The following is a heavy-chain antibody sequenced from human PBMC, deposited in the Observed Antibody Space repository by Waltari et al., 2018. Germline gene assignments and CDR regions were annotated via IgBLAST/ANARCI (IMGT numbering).Heavy chain of an antibody. Sequence: QVQLQESGPGLVKPSETLSLTCTVSGGSITSSYWSCIRQPPGKGLEWIAYVYYSGNANYNPSLMYRVTISLVTSTNQVSLKLRSVTAADTAVYYCATSWIWSVGVSDTGPDAVDIWGQGTMVTVSS. D-gene: IGHD3-3*01. CDR3: ATSWIWSVGVSDTGPDAVDI. CDR2: VYYSGNA. CDR1: GGSITSSY. J-gene: IGHJ3*02. V-gene: IGHV4-59*01.